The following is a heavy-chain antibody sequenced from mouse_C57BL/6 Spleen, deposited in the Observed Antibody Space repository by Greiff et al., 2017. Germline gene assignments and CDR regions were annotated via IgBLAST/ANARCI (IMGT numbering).Heavy chain of an antibody. CDR3: ARSYSNPPLPFAY. CDR2: IYPGSGST. Sequence: VKLQQPGAELVKPGASVKMSCKASGYTFTSYWITWVKQRPGQGLEWIGDIYPGSGSTNYNEKFKSKATLTVDTSSSTAYMQLSSLTSEDSAVYYCARSYSNPPLPFAYWGQGTLVTVSA. V-gene: IGHV1-55*01. CDR1: GYTFTSYW. D-gene: IGHD2-5*01. J-gene: IGHJ3*01.